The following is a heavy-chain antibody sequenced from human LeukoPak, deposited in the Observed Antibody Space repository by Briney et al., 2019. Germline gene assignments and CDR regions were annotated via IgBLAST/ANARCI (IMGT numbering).Heavy chain of an antibody. V-gene: IGHV4-59*01. D-gene: IGHD3-22*01. CDR3: ARNGRAQINEYYYDSSGYYPFQFDY. CDR1: GGSISSYY. CDR2: IYYSGST. J-gene: IGHJ4*02. Sequence: SETLSLTCTVSGGSISSYYWSWIRQPPGKGLEWIGYIYYSGSTNYNPSLKSRVTISVDTPKNQFSLKLSSVTAADTAVYYCARNGRAQINEYYYDSSGYYPFQFDYWGQGTLVTVSS.